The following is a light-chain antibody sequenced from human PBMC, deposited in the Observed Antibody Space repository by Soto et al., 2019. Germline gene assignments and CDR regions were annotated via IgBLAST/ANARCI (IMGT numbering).Light chain of an antibody. J-gene: IGKJ1*01. CDR2: GAS. Sequence: DVHMTQSPSTLSASVGGRVTITCRASQSIINWLAWYQQKPGKAPKLLIYGASSLESGAPSRFSGSGSGTEFTLTISSLQPDDYATYYCQQYSSYSRTFGQGTKVDIK. CDR3: QQYSSYSRT. CDR1: QSIINW. V-gene: IGKV1-5*01.